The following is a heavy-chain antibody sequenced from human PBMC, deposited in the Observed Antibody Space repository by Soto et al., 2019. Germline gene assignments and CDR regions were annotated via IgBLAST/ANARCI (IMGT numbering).Heavy chain of an antibody. J-gene: IGHJ6*02. D-gene: IGHD1-7*01. CDR1: GYNFGNYW. Sequence: EVQLVQSGAEVKQPGESLRISCKGSGYNFGNYWIGWVRQMPGKGLEWMGVVNGDDSNTIYSPSFQGQVTISADKSVSTAYLHWGSLKASDSATYYCARQHTTNWNSPNYYYFYGMDVWGQGTTVTVSS. V-gene: IGHV5-51*01. CDR2: VNGDDSNT. CDR3: ARQHTTNWNSPNYYYFYGMDV.